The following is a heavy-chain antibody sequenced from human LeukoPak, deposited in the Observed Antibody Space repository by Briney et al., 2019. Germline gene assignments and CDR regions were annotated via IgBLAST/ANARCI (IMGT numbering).Heavy chain of an antibody. J-gene: IGHJ5*02. D-gene: IGHD3-3*01. Sequence: ASVTVSCKASGYTFTSYGISWVRQAPGQGLEWMGWISAYNSNTNYAQKLQGRVTMTTDTSTSTAYMELRSLRSDDTAVYYCARDLGTYDFWSGYYYSSREFDPWGQGTLVTVSS. CDR3: ARDLGTYDFWSGYYYSSREFDP. CDR1: GYTFTSYG. CDR2: ISAYNSNT. V-gene: IGHV1-18*01.